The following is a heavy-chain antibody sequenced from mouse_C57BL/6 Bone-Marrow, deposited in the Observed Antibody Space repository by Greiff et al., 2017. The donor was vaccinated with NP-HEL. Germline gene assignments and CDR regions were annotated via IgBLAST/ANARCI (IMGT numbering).Heavy chain of an antibody. V-gene: IGHV1-66*01. D-gene: IGHD1-1*01. CDR3: ARSEYYGSSSWYFDV. Sequence: VQLQQSGPELVKPGASVKISCKASGYSFTSYYIHWVKQRPGQGLEWIGWIYPGSGNTKYNEKFKGKATLTADTSSSTAYMQLSSLTSEDSAVYYCARSEYYGSSSWYFDVWGTGTTVTVSS. CDR2: IYPGSGNT. J-gene: IGHJ1*03. CDR1: GYSFTSYY.